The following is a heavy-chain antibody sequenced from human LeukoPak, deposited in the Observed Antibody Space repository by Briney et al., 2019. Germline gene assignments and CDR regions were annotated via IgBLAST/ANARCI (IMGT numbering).Heavy chain of an antibody. J-gene: IGHJ4*02. CDR1: GFTFSSYE. Sequence: GGSLRLSCAASGFTFSSYEMNWVRQAPEKGLEWVSYISSSGSTIYYADSVKGRFTISRGNAKNSLYLQMNSLRAEDTAVYYCAASSGWYEWGFDYWGQGTLVTVSS. CDR3: AASSGWYEWGFDY. D-gene: IGHD6-19*01. V-gene: IGHV3-48*03. CDR2: ISSSGSTI.